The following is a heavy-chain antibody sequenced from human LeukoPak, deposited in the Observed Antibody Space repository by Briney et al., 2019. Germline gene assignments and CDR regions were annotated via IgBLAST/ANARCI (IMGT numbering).Heavy chain of an antibody. V-gene: IGHV4-59*01. CDR3: ARDGGYCSRTSCVHAFDI. Sequence: SETLSLTCTVSGVSISSYYWSWIRQPPGKGLEWIGYIYYSGSTNYNPSLKSRVSISIDTSKNQFSLKLSSVTAADTAVYYCARDGGYCSRTSCVHAFDIWGQGTMVTVSS. CDR1: GVSISSYY. D-gene: IGHD2-2*01. J-gene: IGHJ3*02. CDR2: IYYSGST.